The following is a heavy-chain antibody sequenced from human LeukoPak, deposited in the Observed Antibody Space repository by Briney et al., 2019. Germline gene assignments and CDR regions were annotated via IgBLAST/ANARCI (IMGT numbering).Heavy chain of an antibody. CDR2: ISYDGSNK. V-gene: IGHV3-30-3*01. D-gene: IGHD6-6*01. CDR3: ARYSSSWVY. Sequence: PGRSLRLSCAASGFTFSSYAMHWVRQAPGKGLEWVAVISYDGSNKYYADSVKGRFTISRDNSKNTLYLQMNSLRAEDTAVYYCARYSSSWVYWGQGTLVTVSS. J-gene: IGHJ4*02. CDR1: GFTFSSYA.